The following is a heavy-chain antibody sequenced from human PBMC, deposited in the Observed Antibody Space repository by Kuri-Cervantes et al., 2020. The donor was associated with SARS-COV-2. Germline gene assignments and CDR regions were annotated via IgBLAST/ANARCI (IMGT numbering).Heavy chain of an antibody. CDR2: INHSGST. Sequence: SQTLSLTCAVYGGSFSGYYWSWIRQPPGKGLEWIGKINHSGSTNYNPSLKSRVTISVDTSKNQLSLKLSSVTAADTAVYYCARLGYSYAYARDYWGQGTLVTVSS. D-gene: IGHD5-18*01. CDR1: GGSFSGYY. CDR3: ARLGYSYAYARDY. V-gene: IGHV4-34*01. J-gene: IGHJ4*02.